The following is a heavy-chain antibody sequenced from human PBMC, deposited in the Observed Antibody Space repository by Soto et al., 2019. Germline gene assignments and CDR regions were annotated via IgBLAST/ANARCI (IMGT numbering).Heavy chain of an antibody. Sequence: EVQLLESGGGLVQPGGSLRLSCAAYGFTFSSYAMSWVRQAPGKGLEWVSAISGSGISTYYADSVKGRFTISRDNSKNTLYLQMNSLRADDTAMYYCARDHKFGEPPWGQGNLVTVSS. CDR3: ARDHKFGEPP. J-gene: IGHJ5*02. CDR1: GFTFSSYA. CDR2: ISGSGIST. D-gene: IGHD3-10*01. V-gene: IGHV3-23*01.